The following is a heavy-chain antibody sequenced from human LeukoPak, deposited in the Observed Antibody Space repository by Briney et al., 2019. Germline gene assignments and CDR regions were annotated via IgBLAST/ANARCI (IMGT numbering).Heavy chain of an antibody. Sequence: SETLSLTCTVSGGSISSYYWSWIRQPAGKGLEWIGRIYNTENTNYNPSLKSRVTMSVDRSKNQFSLRLISVSAADTAMYYCARDYYYGSGSSPLFDYWGPGILVTVSS. D-gene: IGHD3-10*01. V-gene: IGHV4-4*07. CDR2: IYNTENT. J-gene: IGHJ4*02. CDR3: ARDYYYGSGSSPLFDY. CDR1: GGSISSYY.